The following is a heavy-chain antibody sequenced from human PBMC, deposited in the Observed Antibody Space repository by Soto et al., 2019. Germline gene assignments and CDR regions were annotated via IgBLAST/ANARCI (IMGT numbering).Heavy chain of an antibody. CDR2: IYYSGST. CDR1: GGSISSSSYY. J-gene: IGHJ4*02. V-gene: IGHV4-39*01. Sequence: SETLSLTCTVSGGSISSSSYYWGWIRQPPGKGLEWIGSIYYSGSTYYNPSLKSRVTISVDTSKNQFSLKLSSVTAADTAVYYCARPAYYYDSSGYYSYYCDYWGMGTLVTVSS. D-gene: IGHD3-22*01. CDR3: ARPAYYYDSSGYYSYYCDY.